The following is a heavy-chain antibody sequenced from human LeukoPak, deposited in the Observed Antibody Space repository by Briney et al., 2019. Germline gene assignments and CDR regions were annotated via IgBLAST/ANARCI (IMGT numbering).Heavy chain of an antibody. J-gene: IGHJ6*02. CDR1: GGTFSSYA. CDR2: IIPIFGTA. D-gene: IGHD3-10*01. CDR3: ARAGFMVRGFAYYYGMDV. Sequence: ASVKVSCKASGGTFSSYAISWVRQAPGQGLEWMGGIIPIFGTANYAQKFQGRVTITADESTSTAYMELSSLRSEDTAVYYCARAGFMVRGFAYYYGMDVWGRGTTVTVSS. V-gene: IGHV1-69*13.